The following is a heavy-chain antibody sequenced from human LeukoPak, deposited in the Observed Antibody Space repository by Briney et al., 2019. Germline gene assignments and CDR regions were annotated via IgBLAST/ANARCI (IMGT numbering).Heavy chain of an antibody. CDR2: INPNSGGT. Sequence: ASVKVSCKASGYTFTGYYMHWVRQAPGQGLEWMGWINPNSGGTNYAQKFQGRVTMTRDTSISTAYMELSSLRSEDTAVYYCARVGDYVWGSYRPLIYWGQGTLVTVSS. D-gene: IGHD3-16*02. J-gene: IGHJ4*02. V-gene: IGHV1-2*02. CDR1: GYTFTGYY. CDR3: ARVGDYVWGSYRPLIY.